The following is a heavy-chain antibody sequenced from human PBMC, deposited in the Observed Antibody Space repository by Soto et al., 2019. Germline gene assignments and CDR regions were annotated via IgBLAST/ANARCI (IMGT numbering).Heavy chain of an antibody. Sequence: ASVKVSCKASGYTFTSYGLSWVRQAPGQGLEWMGWISAYNGNRNYAQKVKSRVTMTTDTSTNTAYMELRSLRSDDTAVYYCARDQVGATGDYWGQGTLVTVSS. D-gene: IGHD1-26*01. V-gene: IGHV1-18*01. CDR3: ARDQVGATGDY. CDR1: GYTFTSYG. CDR2: ISAYNGNR. J-gene: IGHJ4*02.